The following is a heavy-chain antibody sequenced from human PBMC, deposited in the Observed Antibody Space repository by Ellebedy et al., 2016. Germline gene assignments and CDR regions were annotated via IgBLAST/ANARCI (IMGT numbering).Heavy chain of an antibody. Sequence: GGSLRLPCAASGFTFSSYSMNWVRQAPGKGLEWVSYISSSSSTIYYADSVKGRFTISRDNAKNSLYLQMNSLRDEDTAVYYCAISSHYRGGNDYWGQGTLVTVSS. CDR1: GFTFSSYS. D-gene: IGHD2-2*01. CDR3: AISSHYRGGNDY. CDR2: ISSSSSTI. J-gene: IGHJ4*02. V-gene: IGHV3-48*02.